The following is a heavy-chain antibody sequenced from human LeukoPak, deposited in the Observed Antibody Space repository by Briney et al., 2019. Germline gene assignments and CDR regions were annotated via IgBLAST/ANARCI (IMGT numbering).Heavy chain of an antibody. Sequence: GASVKVSCKASGYTFTGYYMHWVRQAPGQGLEWMGWINPNSGGTNYAQKFQGRVTMTRDTSISTAYMELSRLRSDDTAVYYCARGATSARSWAPAPWGQGTLVTVSS. D-gene: IGHD6-13*01. V-gene: IGHV1-2*02. J-gene: IGHJ5*02. CDR3: ARGATSARSWAPAP. CDR2: INPNSGGT. CDR1: GYTFTGYY.